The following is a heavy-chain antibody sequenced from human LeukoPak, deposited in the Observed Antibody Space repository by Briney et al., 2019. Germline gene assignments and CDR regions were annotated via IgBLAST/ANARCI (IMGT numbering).Heavy chain of an antibody. CDR1: GYTFTGYY. CDR3: AREGGIAAAGTRVGVY. CDR2: INPNSGGT. J-gene: IGHJ4*02. Sequence: ASVKVSCKASGYTFTGYYMHWVRQAPGQGLEWMGWINPNSGGTNYAQKFQGRVTMTRDTSTSTAYMELSRLRSDDTAVYYCAREGGIAAAGTRVGVYWGQGTLVTVSS. V-gene: IGHV1-2*02. D-gene: IGHD6-13*01.